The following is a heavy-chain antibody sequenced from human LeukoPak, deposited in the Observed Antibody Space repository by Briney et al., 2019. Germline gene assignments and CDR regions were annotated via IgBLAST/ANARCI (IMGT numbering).Heavy chain of an antibody. J-gene: IGHJ4*02. CDR2: IYTGGNT. D-gene: IGHD3-3*01. CDR3: ARDSRYYDFWSGYVDY. Sequence: SETLSLTCTVSGGSISFYYWTWIRQSAGKGLEWIGRIYTGGNTNYNPSLKSRATLSIDTSKNQFSLMLTSVTAADTAVYYCARDSRYYDFWSGYVDYWGQGILVTVSS. CDR1: GGSISFYY. V-gene: IGHV4-4*07.